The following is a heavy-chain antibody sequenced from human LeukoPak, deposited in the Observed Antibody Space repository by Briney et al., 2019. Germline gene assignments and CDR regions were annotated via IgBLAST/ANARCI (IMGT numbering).Heavy chain of an antibody. V-gene: IGHV3-23*01. Sequence: GGSLRLSCAASGFTFSSYAMSWVRQAPGKGLEWVSAISGSGGSTYYADSVKGRFTISRDNSKNTLYLQMNSLRAEDTAVYYCAEALTYCSSTSCFDYWGQGTPVTVSS. J-gene: IGHJ4*02. D-gene: IGHD2-2*01. CDR2: ISGSGGST. CDR1: GFTFSSYA. CDR3: AEALTYCSSTSCFDY.